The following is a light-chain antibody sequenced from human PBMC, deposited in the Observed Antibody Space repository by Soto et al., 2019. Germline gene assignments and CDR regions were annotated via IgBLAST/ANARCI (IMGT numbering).Light chain of an antibody. Sequence: EIVLTQSPGTLSLSPGERATLSCRASQSVSSSYLVWYQQKPGQAPRLLIYGASTRATGIPARFSGSGSGTDFTLTISSLEPEDFAVYYCQQREHWPPITFGQGTRLEIK. CDR2: GAS. CDR1: QSVSSSY. J-gene: IGKJ5*01. V-gene: IGKV3D-20*02. CDR3: QQREHWPPIT.